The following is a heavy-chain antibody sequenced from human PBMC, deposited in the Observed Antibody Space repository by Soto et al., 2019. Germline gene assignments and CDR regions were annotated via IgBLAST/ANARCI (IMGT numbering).Heavy chain of an antibody. CDR1: GGSLSSYH. CDR2: INDSGST. D-gene: IGHD6-13*01. Sequence: ETLSLTCAVYGGSLSSYHYDWIRQSPGKGLEWIGEINDSGSTNYNPSLKSRVTISVDKSKNQFSLRLNSVTAADTAVYYCARGRRQQLVRSKFDWFDPWGQGILVTVSS. V-gene: IGHV4-34*01. CDR3: ARGRRQQLVRSKFDWFDP. J-gene: IGHJ5*02.